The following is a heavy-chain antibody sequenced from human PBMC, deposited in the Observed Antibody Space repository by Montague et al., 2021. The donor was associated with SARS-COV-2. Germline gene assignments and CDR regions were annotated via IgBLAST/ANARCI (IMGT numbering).Heavy chain of an antibody. J-gene: IGHJ4*02. D-gene: IGHD6-13*01. CDR3: ARGTAAGTNFDY. V-gene: IGHV4-59*01. CDR1: GGSISSYY. Sequence: SETLSLTCTVSGGSISSYYWSWIRQPPGKGLGWIGYIYYSGSTNYNPSLKSRVTISVDTSKNQLSLKLSSVTAADTAVYYCARGTAAGTNFDYWGQGTLVTVSS. CDR2: IYYSGST.